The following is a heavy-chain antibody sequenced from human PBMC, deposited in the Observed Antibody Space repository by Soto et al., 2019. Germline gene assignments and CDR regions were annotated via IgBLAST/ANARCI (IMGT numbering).Heavy chain of an antibody. V-gene: IGHV3-30*03. J-gene: IGHJ4*02. D-gene: IGHD1-26*01. CDR1: GFTFSSYG. CDR3: ASRQPFYPSGSYYDYFDY. CDR2: ISYDGSNK. Sequence: RGSLRLSCAASGFTFSSYGMHWVRQAPGKGLEWVAVISYDGSNKYYADSVKGRFTISRDNSKNTLYLQMNSLRAEDTAVYYCASRQPFYPSGSYYDYFDYWCQANLVTVSS.